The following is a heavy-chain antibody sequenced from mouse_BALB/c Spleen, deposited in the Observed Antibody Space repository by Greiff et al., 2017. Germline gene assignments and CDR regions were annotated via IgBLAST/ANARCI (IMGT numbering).Heavy chain of an antibody. D-gene: IGHD6-1*01. Sequence: QVQLQQSGAELAKPGASVKMSCKASGYTFTSYYMYWVKQRPGQGLEWIGEINPSNGGTNFNKKFKSKATLTVDKSSSTAYMQLSSLTSEDSAVYYCATLSAMDYWGQGTSVTVSA. V-gene: IGHV1S81*02. CDR1: GYTFTSYY. CDR2: INPSNGGT. CDR3: ATLSAMDY. J-gene: IGHJ4*01.